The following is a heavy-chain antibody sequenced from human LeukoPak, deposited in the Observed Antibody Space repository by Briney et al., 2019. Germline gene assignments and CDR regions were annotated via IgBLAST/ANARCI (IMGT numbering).Heavy chain of an antibody. CDR2: IYYSGST. CDR1: GGXISSYY. Sequence: SETLSLTCTVSGGXISSYYWSWIRXPPGKGLEWIGYIYYSGSTYYNPSLKSRVTISVDTSKNQFSLKLTSVTAADTAVYYCARLSGSPHPPFDYWGQGTLVTVSS. V-gene: IGHV4-59*08. J-gene: IGHJ4*02. D-gene: IGHD1-26*01. CDR3: ARLSGSPHPPFDY.